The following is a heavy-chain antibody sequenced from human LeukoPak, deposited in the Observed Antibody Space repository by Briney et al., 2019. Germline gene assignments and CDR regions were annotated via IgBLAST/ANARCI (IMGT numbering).Heavy chain of an antibody. V-gene: IGHV4-39*07. Sequence: SETLSLTCTVSGGSISSSSYYWGWIRQPPGKGLEWIGEINHSGSTNYNPSLKSRVTISVDTSKNQFSLKLSSVTAADTAVYYCARAFSSHYYDSGGHNPFGYWGQGTLVTVSS. D-gene: IGHD3-22*01. J-gene: IGHJ4*02. CDR1: GGSISSSSYY. CDR3: ARAFSSHYYDSGGHNPFGY. CDR2: INHSGST.